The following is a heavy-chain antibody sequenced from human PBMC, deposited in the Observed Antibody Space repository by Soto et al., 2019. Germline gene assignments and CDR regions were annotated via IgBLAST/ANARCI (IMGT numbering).Heavy chain of an antibody. J-gene: IGHJ4*02. V-gene: IGHV1-69*13. CDR3: ASVFNYYENSSLSF. CDR1: GDSFTSYA. CDR2: IIPIFGTA. Sequence: SVKVSCKASGDSFTSYAISWVRQAPGHGLEWMGRIIPIFGTANYAQRVEGRVTIAADESTRTANMELSVLRSDETAIYYCASVFNYYENSSLSFWGQGTLVTGSS. D-gene: IGHD3-22*01.